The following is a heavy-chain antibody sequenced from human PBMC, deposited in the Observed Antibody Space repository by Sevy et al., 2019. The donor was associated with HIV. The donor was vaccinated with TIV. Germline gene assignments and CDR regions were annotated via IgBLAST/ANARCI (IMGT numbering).Heavy chain of an antibody. CDR3: ARDSARVIVPTAGFDS. CDR2: IWYDGRTK. Sequence: GGSLRLSCSASGFTFRSFSMHWVRQAPGKGLEWVAAIWYDGRTKQYAHPVKGRFTISRDNSKNMLSLEMNSLRAEDTGLYFCARDSARVIVPTAGFDSWGQGTVVTVSS. V-gene: IGHV3-33*01. J-gene: IGHJ5*01. D-gene: IGHD1-1*01. CDR1: GFTFRSFS.